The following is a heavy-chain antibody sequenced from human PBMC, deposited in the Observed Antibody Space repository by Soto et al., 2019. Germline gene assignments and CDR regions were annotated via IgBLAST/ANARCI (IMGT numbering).Heavy chain of an antibody. Sequence: EVQLLDSGGGLVQPGGSLRLSCAASGFTFSSYAMNWVRQAPGKGLEWVSVISGSGGSTYYADSVKGRFTISRDNSKNTLYLQMNSLRAEDTXVYYCARRGPGTYFDYWGQGTLVTVSS. CDR1: GFTFSSYA. V-gene: IGHV3-23*01. D-gene: IGHD6-13*01. J-gene: IGHJ4*02. CDR3: ARRGPGTYFDY. CDR2: ISGSGGST.